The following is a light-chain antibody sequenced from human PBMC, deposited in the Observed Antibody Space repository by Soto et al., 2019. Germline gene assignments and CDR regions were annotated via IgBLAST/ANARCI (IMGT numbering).Light chain of an antibody. CDR2: GAS. CDR1: QSLSDY. Sequence: DIQMTQSPSSLSASVGDRVTITCRASQSLSDYLSWYQQKPGKAPKLLVYGASSLQSGVPSRFSGSASGTDFTLTISFLQPEDFETYYCQQSYSTPPTFGQGTKVEIK. V-gene: IGKV1-39*01. CDR3: QQSYSTPPT. J-gene: IGKJ1*01.